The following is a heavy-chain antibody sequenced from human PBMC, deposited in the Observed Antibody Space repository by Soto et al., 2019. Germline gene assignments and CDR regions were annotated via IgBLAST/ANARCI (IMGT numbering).Heavy chain of an antibody. V-gene: IGHV4-34*01. CDR2: IYYSGST. J-gene: IGHJ6*02. Sequence: SETLSLTCAVYGGSFSGYYWSWIRQPPGKGLEWIGSIYYSGSTYYNPSLNSRVTVSVDTSKNQFSLKVTSVTAADTAVYYCARLHGYCISSSCHGHYAMDVWGQGTTVTVSS. CDR3: ARLHGYCISSSCHGHYAMDV. CDR1: GGSFSGYY. D-gene: IGHD2-2*01.